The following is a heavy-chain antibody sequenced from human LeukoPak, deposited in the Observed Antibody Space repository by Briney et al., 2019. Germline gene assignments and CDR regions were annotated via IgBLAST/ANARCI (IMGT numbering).Heavy chain of an antibody. D-gene: IGHD1-26*01. J-gene: IGHJ4*02. CDR1: GFTFRSYG. V-gene: IGHV3-30*02. Sequence: AGGSLRLSCAASGFTFRSYGMYWVRQTPDKGLQWVAYLRKDATYSNYADSVRGRFTISRDNSKNTLDLQMSSLRVEDTAVYYCAPGGTTRGTLDYWGQGNLVTVSS. CDR2: LRKDATYS. CDR3: APGGTTRGTLDY.